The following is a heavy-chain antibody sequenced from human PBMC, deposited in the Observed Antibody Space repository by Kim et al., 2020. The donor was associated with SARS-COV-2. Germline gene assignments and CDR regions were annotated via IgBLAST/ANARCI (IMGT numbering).Heavy chain of an antibody. Sequence: TFYVDSVKGRFTISRDNSKNTLFLHMNSLRAEDTAVYFCAKREPYYFDSWGQGTLVSVSS. J-gene: IGHJ4*02. V-gene: IGHV3-23*05. D-gene: IGHD1-26*01. CDR2: T. CDR3: AKREPYYFDS.